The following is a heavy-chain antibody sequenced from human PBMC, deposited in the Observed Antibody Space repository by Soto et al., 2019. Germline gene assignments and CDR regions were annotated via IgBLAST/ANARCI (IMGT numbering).Heavy chain of an antibody. Sequence: SETLSLTCTVSGGSISSGGYSWSWIRQPPGKGLEWIGYIYHSGSTYYNPSLKSRVTISVDTSKNQFSLKLSSVTAADTAVYYCARRYGGNFDYWGQGTQDTVSS. D-gene: IGHD1-26*01. J-gene: IGHJ4*02. CDR3: ARRYGGNFDY. CDR2: IYHSGST. CDR1: GGSISSGGYS. V-gene: IGHV4-30-2*02.